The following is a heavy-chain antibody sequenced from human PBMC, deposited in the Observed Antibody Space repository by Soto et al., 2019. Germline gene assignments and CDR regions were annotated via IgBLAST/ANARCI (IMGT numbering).Heavy chain of an antibody. J-gene: IGHJ6*02. CDR2: IYYSGST. CDR1: GGSISSGDYY. CDR3: ARGTVVAANYYYYYGMDV. Sequence: SETLSLTCTVSGGSISSGDYYWSWIRQPPGKGLEWIGYIYYSGSTYYNPSLKSRVTISVDTSKNQFSLKLSSVTAADTAVYYCARGTVVAANYYYYYGMDVWGQGTTVTVYS. D-gene: IGHD2-15*01. V-gene: IGHV4-30-4*08.